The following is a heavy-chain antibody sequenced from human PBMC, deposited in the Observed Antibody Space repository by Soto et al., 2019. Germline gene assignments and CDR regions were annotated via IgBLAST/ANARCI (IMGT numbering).Heavy chain of an antibody. CDR3: AKDRLPTFGQRFYFDS. D-gene: IGHD3-16*01. Sequence: DVNLLQSGGGSAQPGGSLRLSCATSGFTFSTDAMTWVRQVPGRGLQWVSTILPDETGFYTVSVKGRFTISRDNYRGIVYLQMSDLSVEAAAIYYCAKDRLPTFGQRFYFDSWGQGSLVTVSS. V-gene: IGHV3-23*01. CDR1: GFTFSTDA. J-gene: IGHJ4*02. CDR2: ILPDETG.